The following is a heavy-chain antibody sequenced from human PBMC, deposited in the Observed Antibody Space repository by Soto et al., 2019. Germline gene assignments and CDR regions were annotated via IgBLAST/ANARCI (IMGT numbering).Heavy chain of an antibody. J-gene: IGHJ4*02. V-gene: IGHV3-23*01. Sequence: PGGSLRLSCAASGFTFSTYAMSWVRQAPGKGLEWVSGMSTHDGDTFYVDSVKGRFTISRDNSKNTLHLQMNSLRAEDTAVYYCAKEGISRKLDFDYWGQGTLVTVSS. CDR3: AKEGISRKLDFDY. CDR1: GFTFSTYA. CDR2: MSTHDGDT.